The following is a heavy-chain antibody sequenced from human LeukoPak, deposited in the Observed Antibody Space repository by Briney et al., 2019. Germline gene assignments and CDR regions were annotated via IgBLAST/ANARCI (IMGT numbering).Heavy chain of an antibody. D-gene: IGHD3-22*01. J-gene: IGHJ4*02. CDR2: IYHSGST. CDR3: ARAPHTYYYDSSGLTEPFDY. V-gene: IGHV4-4*02. Sequence: SGTLSLTCAVSGGSISSSNWWSWVRQPPGKGLEWIGEIYHSGSTNYNPSLKSRVTISVDKSKNQFSLKLSSVTAADTAVYYCARAPHTYYYDSSGLTEPFDYWGQGTLVTVSS. CDR1: GGSISSSNW.